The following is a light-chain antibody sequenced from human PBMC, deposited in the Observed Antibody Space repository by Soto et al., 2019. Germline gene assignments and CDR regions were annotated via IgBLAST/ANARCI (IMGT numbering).Light chain of an antibody. J-gene: IGKJ3*01. V-gene: IGKV3-20*01. CDR3: QQYGASPFP. CDR1: ESIYINS. CDR2: GAS. Sequence: EIVLTQSPGTLSLSPGESATLSCKASESIYINSFAWYYQKPGQPPRLLIYGASTRATGIPDRFSGSGSGRDFVLSIDRLEVEDSGIYYCQQYGASPFPFGPGTRVDIK.